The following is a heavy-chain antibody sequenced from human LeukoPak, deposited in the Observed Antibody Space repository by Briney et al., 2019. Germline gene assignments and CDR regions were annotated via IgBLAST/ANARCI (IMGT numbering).Heavy chain of an antibody. J-gene: IGHJ4*02. CDR3: ARGPDDLAAADY. CDR1: GYTFTSYY. CDR2: INPSGGST. Sequence: ASVKVSCKASGYTFTSYYMHWVRQAPGQGLEWMGIINPSGGSTSYAQKFQGRVTMTTDTSTSTAYMELRSLRSDDTAVYYCARGPDDLAAADYWGQGTLVTVSS. D-gene: IGHD6-13*01. V-gene: IGHV1-46*01.